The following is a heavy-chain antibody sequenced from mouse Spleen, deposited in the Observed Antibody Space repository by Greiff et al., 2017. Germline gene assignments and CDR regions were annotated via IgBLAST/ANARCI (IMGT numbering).Heavy chain of an antibody. D-gene: IGHD1-1*01. CDR3: AREEETTVVAPYAMDY. J-gene: IGHJ4*01. CDR1: GYSITSGYY. V-gene: IGHV3-6*01. CDR2: ISYDGSN. Sequence: DVKLQESGPGLVKPSQSLSLTCSVTGYSITSGYYWNWIRQVPGNKLEWMGYISYDGSNNYNPSLKNRISITRDTSKNQFFLKLNSVTTEDTATYYCAREEETTVVAPYAMDYWGQGTSVTVSS.